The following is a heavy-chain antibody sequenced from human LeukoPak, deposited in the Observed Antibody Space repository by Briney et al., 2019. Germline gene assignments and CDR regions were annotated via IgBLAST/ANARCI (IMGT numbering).Heavy chain of an antibody. J-gene: IGHJ4*02. V-gene: IGHV1-69*13. D-gene: IGHD1-14*01. Sequence: EASVKVSCKASGGTFSSYAISWVRQAPGQGLEWMGGIIPIFGTANYAQKFQGRVTITADESTSTAYMELSSLRSEDTAVYYCARNNPTRRAFDYWGQGTLVTVSS. CDR3: ARNNPTRRAFDY. CDR2: IIPIFGTA. CDR1: GGTFSSYA.